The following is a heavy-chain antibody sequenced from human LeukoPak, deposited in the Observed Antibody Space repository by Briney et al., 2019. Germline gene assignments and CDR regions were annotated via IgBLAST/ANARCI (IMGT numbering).Heavy chain of an antibody. CDR1: GGSISSGSYY. Sequence: SQTLSLTCTVSGGSISSGSYYWSWIRQPPGKGLEWIGYIYHSGSTYYNPSLKSRVTISVDRSKNQFSLKLSSVTAADTAVYYCVRVQRKGENSSSVGYWGQGTLVTVSS. J-gene: IGHJ4*02. CDR2: IYHSGST. D-gene: IGHD6-13*01. V-gene: IGHV4-30-2*01. CDR3: VRVQRKGENSSSVGY.